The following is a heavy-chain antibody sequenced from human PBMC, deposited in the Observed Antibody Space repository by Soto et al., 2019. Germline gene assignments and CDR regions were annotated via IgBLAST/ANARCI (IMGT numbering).Heavy chain of an antibody. CDR3: ARGSYGSGSHFDY. J-gene: IGHJ4*02. Sequence: SETLSLTCAVSGGSISSGGYSWSWLRQPPGKGLEWIGYIYHSGSTNYNPSLKSRVTISVDKSKNQFSLKLSSVTAADTAVYYCARGSYGSGSHFDYWGQGTLVTVS. CDR2: IYHSGST. D-gene: IGHD3-10*01. V-gene: IGHV4-30-2*01. CDR1: GGSISSGGYS.